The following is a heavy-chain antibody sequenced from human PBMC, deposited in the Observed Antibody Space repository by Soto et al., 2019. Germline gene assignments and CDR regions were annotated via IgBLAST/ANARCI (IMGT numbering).Heavy chain of an antibody. CDR3: AKGGYSSSWSHYYYYYGMDV. V-gene: IGHV3-30*18. Sequence: QVQLVESGGGVVQPGRSLRLSCAASGFTFSSYGMHWVRQAPGKGLEWVAVISYDGSNKYYADSVKGRFTISRDNSKNTLYLQMNSLRAEDTAVYYCAKGGYSSSWSHYYYYYGMDVWGQGTTVTVSS. J-gene: IGHJ6*02. D-gene: IGHD6-13*01. CDR1: GFTFSSYG. CDR2: ISYDGSNK.